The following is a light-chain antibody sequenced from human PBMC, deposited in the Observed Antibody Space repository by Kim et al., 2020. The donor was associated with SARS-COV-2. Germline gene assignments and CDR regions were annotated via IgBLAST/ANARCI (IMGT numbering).Light chain of an antibody. J-gene: IGKJ1*01. CDR3: QNYGSSPWT. CDR2: GAS. Sequence: SPGETATRACRASQTISSTLLAWYQQKPGQAPRLLVYGASSRATGIPDRFSGSGSGTDFTLIISRLEPEDFAIYYCQNYGSSPWTFGQGTKVDIK. CDR1: QTISSTL. V-gene: IGKV3-20*01.